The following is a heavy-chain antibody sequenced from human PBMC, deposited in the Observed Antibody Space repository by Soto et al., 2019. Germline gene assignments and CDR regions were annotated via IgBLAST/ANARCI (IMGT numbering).Heavy chain of an antibody. Sequence: QITLKESGPTGVKPTETLTLTCTFSGCSLTTSGVGVGWVRQSPGKAPEWLALIYWDDDKRYSTSLKSRLTITKDTSKNQVVLTMANVDPADTATYYCAHRVLRTVFGLVTTTAIYFDFWGQGTPVVVSS. D-gene: IGHD3-3*01. CDR2: IYWDDDK. V-gene: IGHV2-5*02. CDR3: AHRVLRTVFGLVTTTAIYFDF. CDR1: GCSLTTSGVG. J-gene: IGHJ4*02.